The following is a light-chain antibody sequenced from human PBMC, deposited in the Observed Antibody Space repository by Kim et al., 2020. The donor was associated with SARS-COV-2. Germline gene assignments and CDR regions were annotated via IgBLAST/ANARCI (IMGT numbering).Light chain of an antibody. Sequence: SYELTQPPSVSVAPGKTARITCGGNNIGSKSVHWYQQKPGQAPVLVIYYDNDRPSGIPERFSGSNSGNTATLTISRVEAGDEADYYCQVWDTSSDVRVFGGGTQLTVL. CDR3: QVWDTSSDVRV. CDR1: NIGSKS. J-gene: IGLJ3*02. V-gene: IGLV3-21*04. CDR2: YDN.